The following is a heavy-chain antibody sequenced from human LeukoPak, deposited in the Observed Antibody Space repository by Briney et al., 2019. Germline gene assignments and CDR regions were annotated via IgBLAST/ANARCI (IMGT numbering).Heavy chain of an antibody. D-gene: IGHD2-15*01. CDR3: ARGVDSTFNS. Sequence: PGGSLRLSCAASGFTFSSYGMHWVRQAPGKGLEWVTVIWYDGSNKYYADSVKGRFTISRDNSKNTLYLQMNSLRAEDTAVFYCARGVDSTFNSWGGGPLVTLS. CDR2: IWYDGSNK. V-gene: IGHV3-33*01. J-gene: IGHJ4*02. CDR1: GFTFSSYG.